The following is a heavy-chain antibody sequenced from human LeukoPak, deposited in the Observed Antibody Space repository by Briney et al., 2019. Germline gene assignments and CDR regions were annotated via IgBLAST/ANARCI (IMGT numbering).Heavy chain of an antibody. CDR3: ARDLPEGSSGYALLSYES. D-gene: IGHD3-22*01. CDR1: GYTFTGYY. Sequence: ASVKVSCKASGYTFTGYYMHWVRQAPGQGLEWMGWINPNSGGTNYAQKFQGRVTMTGDTSISTAYMELSRLRSDDTAVYYCARDLPEGSSGYALLSYESWGQGTLVTVSS. CDR2: INPNSGGT. V-gene: IGHV1-2*02. J-gene: IGHJ4*02.